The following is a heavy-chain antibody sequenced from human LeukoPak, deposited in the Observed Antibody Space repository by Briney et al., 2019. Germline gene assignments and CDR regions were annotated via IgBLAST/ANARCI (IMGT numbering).Heavy chain of an antibody. V-gene: IGHV4-30-4*01. CDR1: GGSISSGDYY. CDR3: ARCCVRSSTSWGYPANWFDP. D-gene: IGHD2-2*01. Sequence: PSQTLSLTCTVSGGSISSGDYYWSWIRQPPGKGLEWIGYIYYSGSTNYNPSLKSRVTISVDTSKNQFSLKLSSVTAADTAVYYCARCCVRSSTSWGYPANWFDPWGQGTLVTVSS. CDR2: IYYSGST. J-gene: IGHJ5*02.